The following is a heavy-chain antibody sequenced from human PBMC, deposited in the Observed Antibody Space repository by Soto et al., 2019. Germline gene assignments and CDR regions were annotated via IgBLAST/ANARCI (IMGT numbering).Heavy chain of an antibody. CDR3: ARDPYYGGYSSGAWAAFDI. Sequence: GGSLRLSCAASGFTFSSYGMHWVRQAPGKGLEWVAVIWYDGSNKYYADSVKGRFTISRDNSKNTLYLKMNSLRAEDTAVYYCARDPYYGGYSSGAWAAFDIWGQGTMVTVSS. CDR1: GFTFSSYG. J-gene: IGHJ3*02. V-gene: IGHV3-33*01. CDR2: IWYDGSNK. D-gene: IGHD6-19*01.